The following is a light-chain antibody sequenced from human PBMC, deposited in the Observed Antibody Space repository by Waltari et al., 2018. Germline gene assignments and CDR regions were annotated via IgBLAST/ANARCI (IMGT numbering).Light chain of an antibody. V-gene: IGKV1-33*01. Sequence: DIQMTQSPSSLSASVGDRVTITCPASQDISKYLNWYQHKSGKAPKLLIYAATKLERGVPSRFRGYGSGTNFTFSISSLQPEDFATYFCQQHHELQTFGQGTKLDIK. CDR2: AAT. CDR1: QDISKY. CDR3: QQHHELQT. J-gene: IGKJ2*01.